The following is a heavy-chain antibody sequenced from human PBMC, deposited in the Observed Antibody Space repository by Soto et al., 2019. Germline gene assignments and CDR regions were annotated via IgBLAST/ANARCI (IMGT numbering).Heavy chain of an antibody. CDR3: ARDPSPKYGMDV. CDR2: ISSSSSYI. D-gene: IGHD6-6*01. CDR1: GFTFSSYS. Sequence: EVQLVESGGGLVKPRGSLRLSCAASGFTFSSYSMNWVRQAPGKGLEWVSSISSSSSYIYYADSVKGRFTISRDNAKNSLYVQVNSLRAEDTAVYYCARDPSPKYGMDVWGQGTTVTVSS. J-gene: IGHJ6*02. V-gene: IGHV3-21*01.